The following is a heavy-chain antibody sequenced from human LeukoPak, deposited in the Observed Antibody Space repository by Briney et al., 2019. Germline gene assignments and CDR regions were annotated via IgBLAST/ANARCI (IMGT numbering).Heavy chain of an antibody. CDR2: ISSSSSYI. CDR1: GFTFSSYN. CDR3: ARAGSGSYYGDIDY. Sequence: GGSLRLSCAASGFTFSSYNMNWVRQAPGKGLEWVSSISSSSSYIYYADSVKGRFTISRDNAKNSLYLQMNSLRAEDTAVYYCARAGSGSYYGDIDYWGQGTLVTVSS. J-gene: IGHJ4*02. D-gene: IGHD1-26*01. V-gene: IGHV3-21*01.